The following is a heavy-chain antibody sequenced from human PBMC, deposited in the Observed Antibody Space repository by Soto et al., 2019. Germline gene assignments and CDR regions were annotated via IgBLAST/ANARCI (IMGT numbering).Heavy chain of an antibody. CDR3: AKYHDTSGYYPVRVLEY. CDR1: GFTFSSYA. J-gene: IGHJ4*02. D-gene: IGHD3-22*01. V-gene: IGHV3-23*01. Sequence: EVKLLESGGGLVQPGGSLRLSCAASGFTFSSYAMSWVRQAPGKGLEWVSAISGSGGSTNNADSVKGRFTISRDSSQNSMYLHMNNRRDEDTAVYYCAKYHDTSGYYPVRVLEYWGQGILVTVSS. CDR2: ISGSGGST.